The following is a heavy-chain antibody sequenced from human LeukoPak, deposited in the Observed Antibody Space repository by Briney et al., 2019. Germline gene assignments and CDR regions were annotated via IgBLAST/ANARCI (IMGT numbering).Heavy chain of an antibody. V-gene: IGHV4-39*07. CDR2: IYYSGRT. CDR3: ARVNPSGSGTDY. Sequence: SETLSLTCTVSGGSISSSSYYWSWIRQPPGKGLEWIGSIYYSGRTYYNWSLKSRVIISIDTSKNQFSLKLNSVTAADASVYYCARVNPSGSGTDYWGQGSLVTVSS. J-gene: IGHJ4*02. CDR1: GGSISSSSYY. D-gene: IGHD3-10*01.